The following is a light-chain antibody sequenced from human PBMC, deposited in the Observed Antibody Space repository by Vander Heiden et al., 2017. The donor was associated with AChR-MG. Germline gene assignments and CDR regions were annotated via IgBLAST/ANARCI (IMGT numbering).Light chain of an antibody. CDR1: CSDIGGYNY. Sequence: QSALTQPASVSGSPGQSITISCTGTCSDIGGYNYVSWYQQHPGEAPKLLIYDVSDRPSGVSNRFSGSKSGNTASLTISGLQAEDEADYYCCSYTSTSTRVFGGGTKLTVL. V-gene: IGLV2-14*03. J-gene: IGLJ3*02. CDR2: DVS. CDR3: CSYTSTSTRV.